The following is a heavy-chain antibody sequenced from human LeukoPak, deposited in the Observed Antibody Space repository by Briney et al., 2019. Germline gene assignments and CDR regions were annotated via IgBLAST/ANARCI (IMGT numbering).Heavy chain of an antibody. CDR3: ARQRDYGDDIYSRYFDY. D-gene: IGHD4-17*01. CDR2: IYPGDSDI. CDR1: GYSFTSYW. V-gene: IGHV5-51*01. J-gene: IGHJ4*02. Sequence: RGESLKISCKGSGYSFTSYWIGWVRQMPGKGLEWMGTIYPGDSDITYSPAFQGQVTVSADRSTNTAYLQLNSLKASDTAVYYCARQRDYGDDIYSRYFDYWGQGVLVTVSS.